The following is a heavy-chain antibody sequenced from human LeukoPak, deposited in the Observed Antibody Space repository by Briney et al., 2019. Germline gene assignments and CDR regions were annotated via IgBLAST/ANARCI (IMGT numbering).Heavy chain of an antibody. CDR1: GGSISSSSYY. Sequence: SETLSLTCTVSGGSISSSSYYWGWIRQPPGKGLEWIGSIYYSGSTYYNPSLKSRVTISVDTSKSQFSLKLSSVTAADTAVYYCATRQADYIWGSYHHNYFDYWGQGTLVTVSS. CDR3: ATRQADYIWGSYHHNYFDY. V-gene: IGHV4-39*01. CDR2: IYYSGST. D-gene: IGHD3-16*02. J-gene: IGHJ4*02.